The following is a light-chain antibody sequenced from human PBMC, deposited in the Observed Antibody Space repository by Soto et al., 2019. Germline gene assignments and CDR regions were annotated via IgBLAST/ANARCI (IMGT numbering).Light chain of an antibody. V-gene: IGLV1-40*01. CDR1: SSNIGSGYH. CDR2: ANI. CDR3: QSYDRTLSASV. Sequence: QPVLTQPPSVSGAPGQRVTISCTGSSSNIGSGYHVHWYQHLPGTAPKLLIYANINRPSGVPERFSGSQFGTSASLAITGLQTEDEAEYYCQSYDRTLSASVFGGGTQLTVL. J-gene: IGLJ3*02.